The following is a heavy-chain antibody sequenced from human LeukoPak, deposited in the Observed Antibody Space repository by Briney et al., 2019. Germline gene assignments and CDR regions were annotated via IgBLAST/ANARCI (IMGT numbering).Heavy chain of an antibody. V-gene: IGHV4-38-2*01. D-gene: IGHD2/OR15-2a*01. CDR2: FLQSHKS. J-gene: IGHJ4*02. Sequence: PSETLSLTCAISGHSTTRGYYWAWVRPSPGKGLEWIATFLQSHKSFYNASLESRVTMSLDTSKSQFSLNLTSVTAADTAVYSCARVLSFPYLLDSWGRGTQVTVSS. CDR1: GHSTTRGYY. CDR3: ARVLSFPYLLDS.